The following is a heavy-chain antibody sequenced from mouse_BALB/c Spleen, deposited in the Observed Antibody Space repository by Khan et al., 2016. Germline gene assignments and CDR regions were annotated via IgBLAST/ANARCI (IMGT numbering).Heavy chain of an antibody. CDR3: GRRSTMQSHYAMDY. D-gene: IGHD2-1*01. CDR2: INTYTGDS. CDR1: GYTFTSFG. J-gene: IGHJ4*01. V-gene: IGHV9-3-1*01. Sequence: QVQLVQSGPELKKPGETVKISCKASGYTFTSFGINWVKQAPGKGFEWMGWINTYTGDSNYADDFKGRFSFSSEASAGTAFFQINNLKNQATAEYCCGRRSTMQSHYAMDYWGQGTSVTVSS.